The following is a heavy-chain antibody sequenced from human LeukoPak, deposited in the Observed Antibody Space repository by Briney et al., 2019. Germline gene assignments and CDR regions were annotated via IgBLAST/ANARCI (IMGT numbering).Heavy chain of an antibody. CDR3: ARECRGGSCYGGDY. D-gene: IGHD2-15*01. Sequence: GASVKVSCKASGYTFTGYYMHWVRQAPGQGLEWMGRINPNSGGTNYAQKFQGRVTMTRDTSISTAYMELSRLRSDDTAVYYCARECRGGSCYGGDYWGQGTLVTVSS. V-gene: IGHV1-2*06. CDR1: GYTFTGYY. J-gene: IGHJ4*02. CDR2: INPNSGGT.